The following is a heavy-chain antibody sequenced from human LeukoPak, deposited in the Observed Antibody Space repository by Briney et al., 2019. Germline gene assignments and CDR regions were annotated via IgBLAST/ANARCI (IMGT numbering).Heavy chain of an antibody. CDR1: GFTFSSYG. CDR3: AELGITMIGGV. J-gene: IGHJ6*04. V-gene: IGHV3-33*05. D-gene: IGHD3-10*02. Sequence: GGSLRLSCAASGFTFSSYGMHWVRQAPGKGLEWVALISYDGTNKYYADSVKGRFTISRDNAKNSLYLQMNSLRAEDTAVYYCAELGITMIGGVWGKGTTVTISS. CDR2: ISYDGTNK.